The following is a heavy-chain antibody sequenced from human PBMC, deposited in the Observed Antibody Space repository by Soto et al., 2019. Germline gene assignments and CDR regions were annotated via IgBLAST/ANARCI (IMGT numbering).Heavy chain of an antibody. D-gene: IGHD3-16*01. V-gene: IGHV1-69*01. CDR1: GGTFSSYA. CDR3: AREKPRGEGLDPTRNWFDP. J-gene: IGHJ5*02. Sequence: QVQLVQSGAEVKKPGSSVKVSCKASGGTFSSYAISWVRQAPGQGLEWMGGISPIFGTANYAQKFQGRVTITADESTSTAYMELSSLRSEDTAVYYCAREKPRGEGLDPTRNWFDPWGQGTLVTVSS. CDR2: ISPIFGTA.